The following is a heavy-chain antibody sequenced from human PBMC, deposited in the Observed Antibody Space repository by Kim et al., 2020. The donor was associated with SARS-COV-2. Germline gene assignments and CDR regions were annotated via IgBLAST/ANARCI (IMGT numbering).Heavy chain of an antibody. CDR3: AKDSRNTVVTPFDY. Sequence: ADSVKGRFTISRDNSKNTLYLQMNSLRAEDTAVYYCAKDSRNTVVTPFDYWGQGTLVTVSS. V-gene: IGHV3-23*01. D-gene: IGHD2-21*02. J-gene: IGHJ4*02.